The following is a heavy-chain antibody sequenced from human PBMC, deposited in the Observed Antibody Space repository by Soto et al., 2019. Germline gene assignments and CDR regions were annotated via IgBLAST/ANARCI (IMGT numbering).Heavy chain of an antibody. J-gene: IGHJ6*02. V-gene: IGHV3-9*01. CDR3: AKDIGPMTTIYYGMDV. CDR2: ISWNSGSI. D-gene: IGHD4-17*01. CDR1: GFTFDDYA. Sequence: EVQLVESGGGLVQPGRSLRLSYAASGFTFDDYAMHWVRQAPGKGLEWVSGISWNSGSIGYADSVKGRFTISRDNAKNSLYLQMNSLRAEDTALYYCAKDIGPMTTIYYGMDVWGQGTTVTDSS.